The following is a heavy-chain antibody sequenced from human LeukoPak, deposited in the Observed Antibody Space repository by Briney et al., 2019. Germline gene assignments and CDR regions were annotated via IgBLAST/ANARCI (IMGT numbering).Heavy chain of an antibody. CDR2: IYDSGST. CDR1: GGSIRSSYYY. J-gene: IGHJ4*02. V-gene: IGHV4-39*01. Sequence: SETLSLTCTVSGGSIRSSYYYWGWIRQPPGKGLEWIGSIYDSGSTYYNPSLKSRVTISVDTSKNQFSLKLNSVTAADTAVYYCVRRTSGSYSDYWGQGTLVTVSS. CDR3: VRRTSGSYSDY. D-gene: IGHD1-26*01.